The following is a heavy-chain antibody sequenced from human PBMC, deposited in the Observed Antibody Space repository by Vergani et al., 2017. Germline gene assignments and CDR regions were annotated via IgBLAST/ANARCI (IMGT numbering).Heavy chain of an antibody. V-gene: IGHV3-74*01. D-gene: IGHD3-22*01. Sequence: EVQLVESGGGLVQPGGSLRLSCAASGFTFSSYWMHWVRQAPGKGLVWVSRINSDGSSTSYADSVKGRFTFSRDNAKNTLYLQMNSLRAEDTAVYYCARFYYYDSSGYRYYGMDVWGQGTTVTVSS. CDR1: GFTFSSYW. J-gene: IGHJ6*02. CDR2: INSDGSST. CDR3: ARFYYYDSSGYRYYGMDV.